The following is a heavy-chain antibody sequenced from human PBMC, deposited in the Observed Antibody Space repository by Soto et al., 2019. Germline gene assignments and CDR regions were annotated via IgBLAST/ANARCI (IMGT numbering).Heavy chain of an antibody. CDR1: GGTFSSYA. Sequence: QVQLVQSGAEVKKPGSSVKVSCKASGGTFSSYAISWVRQAPGHGLDRMGGIIPIFSTANYAQKFQGRVTITADKSTSTAYMELSSLRSEDTAVYYCARLYVARDDSSGTFVYWYFDLWGRGTLVSVSS. J-gene: IGHJ2*01. V-gene: IGHV1-69*06. CDR3: ARLYVARDDSSGTFVYWYFDL. CDR2: IIPIFSTA. D-gene: IGHD3-22*01.